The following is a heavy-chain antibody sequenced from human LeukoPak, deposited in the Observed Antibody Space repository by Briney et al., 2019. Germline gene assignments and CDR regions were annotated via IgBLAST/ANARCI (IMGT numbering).Heavy chain of an antibody. CDR3: TRDHHRRHYDSQARNTFDI. J-gene: IGHJ3*02. CDR2: IKQDRSEK. Sequence: GGSLRLSCAASGFTFSSYWMSWVRQAPGKGLEWVANIKQDRSEKYYVDSVKGRFTISRDNAKNSLYLQMNSLRAEDTAVYYCTRDHHRRHYDSQARNTFDIWGQGTMVTVSS. D-gene: IGHD3-22*01. V-gene: IGHV3-7*01. CDR1: GFTFSSYW.